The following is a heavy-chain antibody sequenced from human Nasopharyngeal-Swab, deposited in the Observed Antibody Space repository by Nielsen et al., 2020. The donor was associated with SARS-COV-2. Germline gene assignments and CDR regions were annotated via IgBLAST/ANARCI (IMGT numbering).Heavy chain of an antibody. Sequence: ASVKVSCKASGYTFTSYDINWVRQAIGQGLEWMGWMNPNSGNTGYAQKFQGRVTMTRNTSISTAYMELSSLRSEDTAVYYCARGPGCSSTSCPSGWNYWGQGTLVTVSS. J-gene: IGHJ4*02. CDR2: MNPNSGNT. CDR1: GYTFTSYD. CDR3: ARGPGCSSTSCPSGWNY. V-gene: IGHV1-8*01. D-gene: IGHD2-2*01.